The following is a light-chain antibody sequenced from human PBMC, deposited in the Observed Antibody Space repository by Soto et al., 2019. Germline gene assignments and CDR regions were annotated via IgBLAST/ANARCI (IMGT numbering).Light chain of an antibody. V-gene: IGLV2-23*02. CDR2: EVT. CDR3: CSSAGGGTYV. Sequence: QSALTQPASVSGSPGQSIAISCTGTSSDVGSYDLVSWYQQHPGKAPKLMIYEVTKRPSGVSSRFSGSKSGNTASLTISGLQAEDDDDYYCCSSAGGGTYVFGTGTKVTDL. CDR1: SSDVGSYDL. J-gene: IGLJ1*01.